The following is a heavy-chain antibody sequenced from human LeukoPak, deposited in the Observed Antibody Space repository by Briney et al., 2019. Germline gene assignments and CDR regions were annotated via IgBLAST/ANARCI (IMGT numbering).Heavy chain of an antibody. V-gene: IGHV3-30*18. Sequence: PGRSLRLSCAASGFTFSDYGMHWVRQAPGKGLEWVAVISYDGSDKNYAGSARGRFTISRDNSKNTLYLQMNSLRADDTAVYYCAKAETMVPIYGDYDSWIYGMDVWGQGTTVTVSS. CDR2: ISYDGSDK. D-gene: IGHD4-17*01. J-gene: IGHJ6*02. CDR1: GFTFSDYG. CDR3: AKAETMVPIYGDYDSWIYGMDV.